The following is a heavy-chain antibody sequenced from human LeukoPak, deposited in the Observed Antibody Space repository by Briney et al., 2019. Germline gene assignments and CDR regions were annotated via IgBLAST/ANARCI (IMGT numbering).Heavy chain of an antibody. D-gene: IGHD2-2*01. V-gene: IGHV4-30-2*01. Sequence: SETLSLTCAASGGSVSSGGYSWSWIRQPPGKGLEWIGYIYHSGSTYYNPSLKSRVTISVDRSKNQFSLKLSSVTAADTAVYYCARSRDYPAFDYWGQGTLVTVSS. CDR3: ARSRDYPAFDY. CDR2: IYHSGST. CDR1: GGSVSSGGYS. J-gene: IGHJ4*02.